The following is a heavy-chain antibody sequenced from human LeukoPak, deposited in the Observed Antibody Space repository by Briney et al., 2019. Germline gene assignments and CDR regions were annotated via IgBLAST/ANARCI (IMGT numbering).Heavy chain of an antibody. CDR3: ARGPGDILDDRNYYYYYMDV. V-gene: IGHV1-2*02. CDR1: GYTFTGYY. D-gene: IGHD3-9*01. CDR2: INPNSGGT. J-gene: IGHJ6*03. Sequence: ASVKVSCKASGYTFTGYYMHWVRQAPGQGLEWMGWINPNSGGTNYAQKFQGRVTMTRNTSISTAYMELSSLRSEDTAVYYCARGPGDILDDRNYYYYYMDVWGKGTTVTISS.